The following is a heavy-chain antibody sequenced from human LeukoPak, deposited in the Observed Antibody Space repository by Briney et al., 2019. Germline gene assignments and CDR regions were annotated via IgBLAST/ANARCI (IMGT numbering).Heavy chain of an antibody. CDR3: ARVPDMYFDY. D-gene: IGHD2-15*01. V-gene: IGHV4-34*01. CDR2: INHSGST. CDR1: GASFSGYY. J-gene: IGHJ4*02. Sequence: SHTLSLTCAVYGASFSGYYWSWVRQPPGKGLEWIGEINHSGSTNYNPSLRSRVTISVDTSKNQFSLKLSSVTAADTAVYYCARVPDMYFDYWGQGTLVTVSS.